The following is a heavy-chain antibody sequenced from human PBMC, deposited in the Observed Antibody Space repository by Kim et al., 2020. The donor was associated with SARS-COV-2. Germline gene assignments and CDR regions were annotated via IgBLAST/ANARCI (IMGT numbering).Heavy chain of an antibody. V-gene: IGHV3-23*01. CDR2: ISDGGGSR. J-gene: IGHJ4*02. CDR3: ARGQVEITLVLVAFFSSRHCFEY. CDR1: GFTLTNFP. D-gene: IGHD3-10*01. Sequence: GGSLRLSCTVSGFTLTNFPVNWVRQAPGKGLEWVSSISDGGGSRSYADSVKGRFTISRDNSKNTVYLQMNSLRAEDTAVYYCARGQVEITLVLVAFFSSRHCFEYWGQGTQVSVSS.